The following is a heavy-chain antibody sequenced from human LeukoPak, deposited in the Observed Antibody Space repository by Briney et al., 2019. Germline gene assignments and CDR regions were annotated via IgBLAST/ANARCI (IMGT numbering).Heavy chain of an antibody. CDR1: GGTFSSYA. V-gene: IGHV1-69*13. J-gene: IGHJ5*02. CDR3: ARDPSLPAAMGWFDP. CDR2: IIPIFGTA. Sequence: EASVKVSCKASGGTFSSYAISWVRQAPGQGLEWMGGIIPIFGTANYAQKFQGRVTITADESTSTAYMKLSSLRSEDTAMYYCARDPSLPAAMGWFDPWGQGTLVTVSS. D-gene: IGHD2-2*01.